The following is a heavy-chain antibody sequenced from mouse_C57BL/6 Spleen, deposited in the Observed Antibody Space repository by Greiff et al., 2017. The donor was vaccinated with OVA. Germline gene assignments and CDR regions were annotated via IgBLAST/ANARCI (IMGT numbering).Heavy chain of an antibody. Sequence: EVQLQESGGGLVKPGGSLKLSCAASGFTFSDYGMHWVRQAPEKGLEWVAYISSGSSTIYYADTVKGRFTISRDNAKNTLFLQMTSLRSEDTAMYYCARERTGTGFAYWGQGTLVTVSA. CDR3: ARERTGTGFAY. CDR1: GFTFSDYG. V-gene: IGHV5-17*01. J-gene: IGHJ3*01. D-gene: IGHD4-1*01. CDR2: ISSGSSTI.